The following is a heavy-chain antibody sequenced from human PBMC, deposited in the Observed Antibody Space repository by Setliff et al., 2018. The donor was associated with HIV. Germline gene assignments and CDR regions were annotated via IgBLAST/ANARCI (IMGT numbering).Heavy chain of an antibody. Sequence: GGSLRLSCVASGFSINNYDMNWVRQAPGRGLEWISHISSSGNTIYYADSVRGRFTISRDNAKNSLCLQMIGLRAEDTAVYYCAYYSLGSFYLGYYYYHGMDVWGLGTTVTVSS. CDR1: GFSINNYD. D-gene: IGHD3-10*01. CDR2: ISSSGNTI. CDR3: AYYSLGSFYLGYYYYHGMDV. V-gene: IGHV3-48*03. J-gene: IGHJ6*02.